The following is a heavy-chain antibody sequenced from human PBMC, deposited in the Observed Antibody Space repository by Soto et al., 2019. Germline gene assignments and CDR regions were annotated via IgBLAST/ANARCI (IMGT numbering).Heavy chain of an antibody. D-gene: IGHD2-2*01. V-gene: IGHV4-39*01. CDR3: ALSTQGARNWFDP. Sequence: QLQLQESGPGLVKPSETLSLTCTVSGGSISSSSYYWGWIRQPPGKGLEWIGSIYYSGSTYYNPSLKSRVTISVDTSKNQFSLKLSSVTAADTAVYYCALSTQGARNWFDPWGQGTLVTVSS. J-gene: IGHJ5*02. CDR2: IYYSGST. CDR1: GGSISSSSYY.